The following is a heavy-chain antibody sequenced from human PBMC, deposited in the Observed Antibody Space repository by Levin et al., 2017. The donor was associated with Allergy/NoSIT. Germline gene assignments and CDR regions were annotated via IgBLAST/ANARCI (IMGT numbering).Heavy chain of an antibody. V-gene: IGHV3-7*01. J-gene: IGHJ4*02. CDR2: IKQDGSEK. CDR3: ARDCGDDCYSY. D-gene: IGHD2-21*02. CDR1: GFTFSSYW. Sequence: GESLKISCAASGFTFSSYWMSWVRQAPGKGLEWVANIKQDGSEKYHVDSVKGRFTISRDNAKNSLYLQMNSLRAEDTGVYYCARDCGDDCYSYWGQGTLVTFSS.